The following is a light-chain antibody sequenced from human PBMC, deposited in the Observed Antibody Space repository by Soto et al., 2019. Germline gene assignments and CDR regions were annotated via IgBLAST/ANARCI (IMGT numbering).Light chain of an antibody. CDR2: EGT. V-gene: IGLV2-23*01. CDR1: SSDAGSYRL. Sequence: QSALTQPASVSGSPGQSITISCTGTSSDAGSYRLVSWYQQYPGKAPKLMIYEGTKRPSGVSNRFSGSKSGNTASLTISGLQTEDEADYYCCSYVGSGIRWVFGGGTKLTVL. J-gene: IGLJ3*02. CDR3: CSYVGSGIRWV.